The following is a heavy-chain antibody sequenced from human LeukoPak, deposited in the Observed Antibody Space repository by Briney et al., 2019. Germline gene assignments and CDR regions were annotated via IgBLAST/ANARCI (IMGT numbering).Heavy chain of an antibody. J-gene: IGHJ4*02. V-gene: IGHV4-59*08. CDR2: IYYSGST. CDR1: GGSISSYY. Sequence: SETLSLTCTVSGGSISSYYWSWIRQPPGKGLEWIGYIYYSGSTYYNPSLKSRVTISVDTSKNQFSLKLSSVTAADTAVYYCARQSGGSYQGPGDYWGQGTLVTVSS. D-gene: IGHD1-26*01. CDR3: ARQSGGSYQGPGDY.